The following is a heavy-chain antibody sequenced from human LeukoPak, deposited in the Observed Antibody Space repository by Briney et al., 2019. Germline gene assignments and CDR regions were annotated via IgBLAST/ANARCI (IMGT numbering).Heavy chain of an antibody. CDR3: AREKTAYYYDSSGFSEGAFDI. Sequence: TLSLTCTVSGGSISSGGEYWSWLRQHPGKGLEWIGYVYYSGSTYYNPSLKSRVTISVDTSENQFSLNLSSVTAADTAVYYCAREKTAYYYDSSGFSEGAFDIWGQGTMVTVSS. CDR2: VYYSGST. D-gene: IGHD3-22*01. CDR1: GGSISSGGEY. J-gene: IGHJ3*02. V-gene: IGHV4-31*03.